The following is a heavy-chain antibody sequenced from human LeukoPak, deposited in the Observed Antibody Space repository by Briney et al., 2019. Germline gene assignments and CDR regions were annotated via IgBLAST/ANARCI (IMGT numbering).Heavy chain of an antibody. CDR1: GGTFSSYA. V-gene: IGHV1-69*01. CDR3: ARDPDHYYDSSGYYLGAFDI. Sequence: SVKVSCKASGGTFSSYAISWVRQAPGQGLEWMGGIIPIFGTANYAQKFQGRVTITADESTSTAYMELSSLRSEDTGVYYCARDPDHYYDSSGYYLGAFDIWGQGTMVTVSS. CDR2: IIPIFGTA. D-gene: IGHD3-22*01. J-gene: IGHJ3*02.